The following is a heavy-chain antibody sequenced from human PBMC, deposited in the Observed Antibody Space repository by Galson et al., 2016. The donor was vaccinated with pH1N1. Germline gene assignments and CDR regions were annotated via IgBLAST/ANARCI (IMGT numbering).Heavy chain of an antibody. J-gene: IGHJ4*02. Sequence: SVKVSCKASGYTFSNYAFNWVRQAPGQGLEWMGWINAYSGSTHFSQKFQGRLTMTTDTSTSTSYLELRSLKSDDTALYYCARIFGRSGTDTGAAGGFDSWGQGTLVTVSS. D-gene: IGHD5-18*01. CDR3: ARIFGRSGTDTGAAGGFDS. CDR1: GYTFSNYA. CDR2: INAYSGST. V-gene: IGHV1-18*04.